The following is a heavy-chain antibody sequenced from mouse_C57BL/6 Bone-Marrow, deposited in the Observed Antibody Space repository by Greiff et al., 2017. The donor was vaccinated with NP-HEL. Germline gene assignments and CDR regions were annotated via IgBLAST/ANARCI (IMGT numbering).Heavy chain of an antibody. CDR2: IYPRSGNT. V-gene: IGHV1-81*01. CDR1: GYTFTSYG. Sequence: QVQLKESGAELARPGASVKLSCKASGYTFTSYGISWVKQRTGQGLEWIGEIYPRSGNTYYNEKFKGKATLTADKSSSTAYMELRSLTSEDSAVYFCARLGNYGYYFDYRGQGTTLTVSS. J-gene: IGHJ2*01. D-gene: IGHD1-1*01. CDR3: ARLGNYGYYFDY.